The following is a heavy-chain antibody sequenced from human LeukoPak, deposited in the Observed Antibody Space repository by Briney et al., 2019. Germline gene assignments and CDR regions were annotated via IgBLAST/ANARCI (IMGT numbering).Heavy chain of an antibody. V-gene: IGHV4-30-4*01. D-gene: IGHD3-22*01. Sequence: SETLSLTCTVSGGSISSGDYYWSWIRQPPGKGLEWIGYIYYSGSTYYNPSLKSRVTISVDTCKNQFSLKLSSVTAADTAVYYCARWEEYYYDSSGSRVRNAFDIWGQGTMVTVSS. J-gene: IGHJ3*02. CDR3: ARWEEYYYDSSGSRVRNAFDI. CDR1: GGSISSGDYY. CDR2: IYYSGST.